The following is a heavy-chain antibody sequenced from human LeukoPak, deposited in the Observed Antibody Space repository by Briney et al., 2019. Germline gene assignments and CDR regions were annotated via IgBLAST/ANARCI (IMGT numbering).Heavy chain of an antibody. Sequence: GGSLRLSCVASGFTFSRYWMNWVRLAPGKGLEWVANIDQDGSQQHYVDSVKGRFTISRDNAKNSLYLQMNSLGVEDTAVYYCARDGSGGSTQYNWFDPWGQGTLVTVSS. CDR1: GFTFSRYW. D-gene: IGHD1-26*01. V-gene: IGHV3-7*01. CDR3: ARDGSGGSTQYNWFDP. J-gene: IGHJ5*02. CDR2: IDQDGSQQ.